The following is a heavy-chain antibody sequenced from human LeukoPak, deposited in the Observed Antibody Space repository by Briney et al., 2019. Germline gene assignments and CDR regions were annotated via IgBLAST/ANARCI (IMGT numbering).Heavy chain of an antibody. CDR3: ARAGGYYDFWSGYYISVYFDY. D-gene: IGHD3-3*01. V-gene: IGHV4-59*01. J-gene: IGHJ4*02. CDR2: IYYSGST. Sequence: SETLSLTCTVSGGPISSYYWSWIRQPPGKGLEWIGYIYYSGSTNYNPSLKSRVTISVDTSKNQFSLKLSSVTAADTAVYYCARAGGYYDFWSGYYISVYFDYWGQGTLVTVSS. CDR1: GGPISSYY.